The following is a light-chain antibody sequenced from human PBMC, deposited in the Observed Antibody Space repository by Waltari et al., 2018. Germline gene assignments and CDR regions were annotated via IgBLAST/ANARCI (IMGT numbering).Light chain of an antibody. CDR1: QSLSTAQ. J-gene: IGKJ4*01. CDR3: QHYGNSVT. CDR2: GAS. V-gene: IGKV3-20*01. Sequence: EIELTQSPGALFLSPGERATLPCRASQSLSTAQLAWYKQRPGQAPSLVIHGASNRAPGIPERFSGSGSGTVFTLTSTRLEPEDFAVYYCQHYGNSVTFGGGTKVEIK.